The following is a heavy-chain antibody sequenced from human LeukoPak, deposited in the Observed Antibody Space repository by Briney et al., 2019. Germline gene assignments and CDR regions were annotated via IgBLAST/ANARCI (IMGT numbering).Heavy chain of an antibody. CDR1: GGSISSYY. Sequence: PSETLSLTCTVSGGSISSYYWSWIRQPPGKGLEWIGYIYYSGSTNYNPSLKSRVTISVDTSKNQFSLKLSSVTAADTAVYYCAILVTDDAFDIWGQGTMVTVSS. V-gene: IGHV4-59*01. CDR3: AILVTDDAFDI. D-gene: IGHD3-9*01. J-gene: IGHJ3*02. CDR2: IYYSGST.